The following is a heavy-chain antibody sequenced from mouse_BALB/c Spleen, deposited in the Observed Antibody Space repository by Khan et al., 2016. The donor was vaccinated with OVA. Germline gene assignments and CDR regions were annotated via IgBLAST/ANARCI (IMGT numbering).Heavy chain of an antibody. CDR2: VSPGSGSP. Sequence: DLVKPGASVKLSCKASGYTFTSYWINWIKQRPGQGLEWIGRVSPGSGSPYYNEMFKGKATVTVDKSSSTAYIQLNSLSSEDSAVSFCTRTNDYGNSLYAMDYWGQGTSVTVSS. D-gene: IGHD1-1*01. CDR1: GYTFTSYW. J-gene: IGHJ4*01. V-gene: IGHV1S41*01. CDR3: TRTNDYGNSLYAMDY.